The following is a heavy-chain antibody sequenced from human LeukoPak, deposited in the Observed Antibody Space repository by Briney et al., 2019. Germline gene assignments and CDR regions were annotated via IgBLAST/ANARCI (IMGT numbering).Heavy chain of an antibody. CDR3: ARVTPKNWGPSTYYFDY. V-gene: IGHV4-59*01. CDR2: LYNSGNT. Sequence: SETLSLTCTVPGDAISQYYWAWIRQPPGKGLEWIGYLYNSGNTDYNPSLKSRVTMSLDTSKNQFSLKLCSVNAADTAVYYSARVTPKNWGPSTYYFDYWGQGTLVTVSS. J-gene: IGHJ4*02. CDR1: GDAISQYY. D-gene: IGHD7-27*01.